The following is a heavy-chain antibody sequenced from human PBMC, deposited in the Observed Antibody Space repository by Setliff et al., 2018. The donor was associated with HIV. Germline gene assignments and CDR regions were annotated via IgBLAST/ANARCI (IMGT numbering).Heavy chain of an antibody. Sequence: ASVKVSCKASGYTFTSYDINWVRQATGQGLEWMGWMNPNSGNTGYAQKFQGRVIITRNTSISTAYMELSSLRSEDTAVYYCARARYNFWSAGRDYFDYWGQGTLVTVSS. J-gene: IGHJ4*02. CDR2: MNPNSGNT. CDR3: ARARYNFWSAGRDYFDY. V-gene: IGHV1-8*03. CDR1: GYTFTSYD. D-gene: IGHD3-3*01.